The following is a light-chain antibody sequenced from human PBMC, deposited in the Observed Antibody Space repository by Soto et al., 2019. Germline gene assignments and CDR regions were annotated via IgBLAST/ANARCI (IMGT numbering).Light chain of an antibody. CDR3: FSYTSSGTYV. Sequence: QSLLTQPASLSGSPGKSITISCTGTISDVGNYKYVSWYQQHPGKAPKLMIYEVSNRPSGVSNRFSGSKSGNTASLTISGLQAKDETDYYCFSYTSSGTYVLGTGTKVNVL. CDR1: ISDVGNYKY. J-gene: IGLJ1*01. V-gene: IGLV2-14*01. CDR2: EVS.